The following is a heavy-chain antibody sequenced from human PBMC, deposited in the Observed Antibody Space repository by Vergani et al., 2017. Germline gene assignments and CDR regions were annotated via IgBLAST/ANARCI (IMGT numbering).Heavy chain of an antibody. V-gene: IGHV3-9*01. Sequence: LVESGGGLAQPGGSLRLSCEASGITFWKFGMHWVRQGPGKGLEWFSGISWNSGAVDYADSVRGRFTISRDNAKNSLFLEMNSLGFEDTAVYFCTKGSVYYHDSSGHGYDPYTGFDLWGQGTLVTVSS. D-gene: IGHD5-12*01. CDR3: TKGSVYYHDSSGHGYDPYTGFDL. CDR2: ISWNSGAV. J-gene: IGHJ3*01. CDR1: GITFWKFG.